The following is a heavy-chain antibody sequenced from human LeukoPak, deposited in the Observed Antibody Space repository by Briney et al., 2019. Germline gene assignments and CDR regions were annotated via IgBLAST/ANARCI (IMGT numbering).Heavy chain of an antibody. CDR2: IKSKTEGGTI. Sequence: GGSLRLSCVASGFTFSNAWMSWVRQAPGKGLEWVGRIKSKTEGGTIDYAAPVKGRFTFSRDDSKTTLYLQMNSLKTEDTAVYYCTTARRLSAFDIWGQGTMVTVSS. CDR3: TTARRLSAFDI. J-gene: IGHJ3*02. CDR1: GFTFSNAW. V-gene: IGHV3-15*01. D-gene: IGHD2-21*02.